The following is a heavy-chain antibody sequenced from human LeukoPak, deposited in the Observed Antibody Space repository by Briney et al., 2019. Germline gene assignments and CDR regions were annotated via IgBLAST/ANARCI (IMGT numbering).Heavy chain of an antibody. CDR3: ASLSSRYYDFWSGPSMDV. CDR2: INHSGST. V-gene: IGHV4-34*01. J-gene: IGHJ6*02. Sequence: SETLSLTCAVYGGSFSGYYWSRIRQPPGKGLEWIGEINHSGSTNYNPSLKSRVTISVDTSKNQFSLKLSSVTAADTAVYYCASLSSRYYDFWSGPSMDVWGQGTTVTVSS. D-gene: IGHD3-3*01. CDR1: GGSFSGYY.